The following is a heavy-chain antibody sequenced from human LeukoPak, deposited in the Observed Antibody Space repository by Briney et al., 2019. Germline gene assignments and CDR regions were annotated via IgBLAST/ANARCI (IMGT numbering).Heavy chain of an antibody. CDR1: GFTVSSNY. J-gene: IGHJ6*02. CDR3: ARVGYPYYYYGMDV. Sequence: PGGSLRLSCAASGFTVSSNYMSWVRQAPGKGLEWASVIYSGGSTYYADSVKGRFTISRDNSKNTLYLQMNSLRAEDTAVYYCARVGYPYYYYGMDVWGQGTTVTVSS. CDR2: IYSGGST. D-gene: IGHD1-1*01. V-gene: IGHV3-66*01.